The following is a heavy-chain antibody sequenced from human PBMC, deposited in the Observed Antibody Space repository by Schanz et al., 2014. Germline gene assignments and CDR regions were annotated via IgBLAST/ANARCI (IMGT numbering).Heavy chain of an antibody. J-gene: IGHJ3*02. V-gene: IGHV1-2*04. CDR3: TRGGYSYALSAFDI. D-gene: IGHD5-18*01. CDR2: INPNSGTT. CDR1: GGTFSSFG. Sequence: VQLEQSGAEVKKPGSSVKVSCKASGGTFSSFGINWVRQAPGQGLEWMGWINPNSGTTNYAQKFQGWVTMTRDTSISTAYMELRSLRSDDTALYYCTRGGYSYALSAFDIWGQGTMVTVS.